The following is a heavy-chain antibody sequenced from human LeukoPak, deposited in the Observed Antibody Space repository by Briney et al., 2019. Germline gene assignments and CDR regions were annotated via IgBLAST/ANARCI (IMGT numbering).Heavy chain of an antibody. D-gene: IGHD6-6*01. V-gene: IGHV4-59*01. Sequence: PSETLSLTCTVSGGSISSYYWSWIRQPPGKGLEWIGYIYYSGSTNYNPSLKSRVTISVDTSKNQFSLKLSSVTAADTAVYYCAGSSGSNRFDPWGQGTLVTVSS. CDR3: AGSSGSNRFDP. CDR2: IYYSGST. CDR1: GGSISSYY. J-gene: IGHJ5*02.